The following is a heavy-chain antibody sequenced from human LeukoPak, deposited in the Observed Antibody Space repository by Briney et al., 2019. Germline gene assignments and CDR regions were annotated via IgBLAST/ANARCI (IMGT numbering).Heavy chain of an antibody. Sequence: GGSLRLSCVASGLAFRNYAMTWVRQAPGKGLEWVSVIRGSGGDIRYADSVKGRFTISRDNSVNTLYLQMNSLRAEDTAVYYCGKDPNGDYVGAFDFWGQGTMVTVSS. D-gene: IGHD4-17*01. CDR3: GKDPNGDYVGAFDF. J-gene: IGHJ3*01. V-gene: IGHV3-23*01. CDR1: GLAFRNYA. CDR2: IRGSGGDI.